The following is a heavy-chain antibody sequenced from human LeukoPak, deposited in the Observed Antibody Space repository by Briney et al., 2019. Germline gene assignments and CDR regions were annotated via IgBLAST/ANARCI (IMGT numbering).Heavy chain of an antibody. V-gene: IGHV1-2*02. D-gene: IGHD1-26*01. Sequence: GASVKVSCKASGYTFTGYYMHWVRQAPGQGLEWMGWINPNSGGTNYAQKFQGGVTMTRDTSTSTVYMELSSLRSEDTAVYYCARTGSYYYFDYWGQGTLVTVSS. CDR2: INPNSGGT. CDR3: ARTGSYYYFDY. J-gene: IGHJ4*02. CDR1: GYTFTGYY.